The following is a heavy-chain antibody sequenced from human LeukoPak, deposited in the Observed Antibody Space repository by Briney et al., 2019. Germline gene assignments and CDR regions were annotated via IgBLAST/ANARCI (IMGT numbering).Heavy chain of an antibody. D-gene: IGHD5-24*01. J-gene: IGHJ4*02. CDR1: GGSFSGYY. Sequence: SETLSLTCAVYGGSFSGYYWSWIRQPPGKGLEWIGEINHSGNTNYNPSLKSRVTISVDTSKNQFSLKLSSVTAADTAVYYCARMRRWLQPSQYYFDYWGQGTLVTVSS. V-gene: IGHV4-34*01. CDR3: ARMRRWLQPSQYYFDY. CDR2: INHSGNT.